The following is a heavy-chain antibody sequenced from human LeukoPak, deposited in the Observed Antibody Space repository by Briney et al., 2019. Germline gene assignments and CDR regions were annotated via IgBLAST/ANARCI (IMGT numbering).Heavy chain of an antibody. CDR1: GFTFSSYW. V-gene: IGHV3-7*03. J-gene: IGHJ4*02. CDR2: IKQDGSDK. CDR3: ARAPWAAAEFDF. Sequence: GGSMRLSCAVSGFTFSSYWMSRVRQAPAKGLEWEDNIKQDGSDKYYVDSVKGRFPISRDSAKNSLYLQMNSLRAEYTAVYYCARAPWAAAEFDFWGQGTLVTVSS. D-gene: IGHD6-13*01.